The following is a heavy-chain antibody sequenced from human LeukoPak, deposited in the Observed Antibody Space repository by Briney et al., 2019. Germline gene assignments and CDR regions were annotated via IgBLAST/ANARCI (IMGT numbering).Heavy chain of an antibody. CDR1: GGSISSYY. CDR2: IYYRGST. CDR3: ARQIPYYDILTGYYANYYFDY. J-gene: IGHJ4*02. Sequence: SGTLSLTCTVSGGSISSYYWSWIRQSPGKELEWIGYIYYRGSTNYNPSLKSRVTISVDTSKNQFSLKLSSVTAADTAVYYCARQIPYYDILTGYYANYYFDYWGQGTLVTVSS. D-gene: IGHD3-9*01. V-gene: IGHV4-59*08.